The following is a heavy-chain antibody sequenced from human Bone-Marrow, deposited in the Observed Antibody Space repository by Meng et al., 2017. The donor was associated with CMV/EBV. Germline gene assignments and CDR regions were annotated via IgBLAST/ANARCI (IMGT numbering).Heavy chain of an antibody. CDR3: ARRRGSYSSDY. V-gene: IGHV3-7*01. CDR1: GFTFSSYW. CDR2: IKQDGSEK. Sequence: GESLKISCAASGFTFSSYWMSWVRQAPGKGLEWVANIKQDGSEKYYVDSLKGRFTISRDNAKNSLYPQMNSLRAEDTAVYYCARRRGSYSSDYWGQGTLVTVSS. D-gene: IGHD1-26*01. J-gene: IGHJ4*02.